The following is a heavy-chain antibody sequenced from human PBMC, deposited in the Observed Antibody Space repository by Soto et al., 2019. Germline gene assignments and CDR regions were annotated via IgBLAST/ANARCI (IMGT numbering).Heavy chain of an antibody. V-gene: IGHV3-30*18. J-gene: IGHJ4*02. CDR1: GFTFSSYV. CDR3: AKTGYYDSSETGYFDY. Sequence: GGSLRRSCAASGFTFSSYVMHWVRQAPGKGLEWVAVISYDGSNKYYADSVKGRFTISRDNSKNTLYLQMNSLRAEDTAVYYCAKTGYYDSSETGYFDYWGQGTLVTVSS. CDR2: ISYDGSNK. D-gene: IGHD3-22*01.